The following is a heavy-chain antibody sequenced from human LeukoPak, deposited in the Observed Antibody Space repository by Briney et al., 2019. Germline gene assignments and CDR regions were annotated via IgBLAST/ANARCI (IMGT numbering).Heavy chain of an antibody. Sequence: PGGSLRLSCAASGFTFSSYGMSWVRQAPGKGLEWVSAISGSGGSTYYADSVKGRFTISRDNSKNTLYLQMNSLRAEDTAVYYCAKGSQIVLMVYATHWGQGTLVTVSS. CDR1: GFTFSSYG. J-gene: IGHJ4*02. D-gene: IGHD2-8*01. V-gene: IGHV3-23*01. CDR3: AKGSQIVLMVYATH. CDR2: ISGSGGST.